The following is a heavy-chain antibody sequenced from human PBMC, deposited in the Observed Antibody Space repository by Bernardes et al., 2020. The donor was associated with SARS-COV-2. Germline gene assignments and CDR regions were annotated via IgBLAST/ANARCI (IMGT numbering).Heavy chain of an antibody. CDR3: AKEVPANDY. V-gene: IGHV3-23*01. Sequence: GGSLRLSCKVSGFTFSTAAMSWVRQAPGKGLEWVSGISIGGTNTYYADSVNGRFTISGDYSKNTLYLQMNSLTAEDTGIYYCAKEVPANDYWGQGTQVTGSS. D-gene: IGHD2-2*01. J-gene: IGHJ4*02. CDR1: GFTFSTAA. CDR2: ISIGGTNT.